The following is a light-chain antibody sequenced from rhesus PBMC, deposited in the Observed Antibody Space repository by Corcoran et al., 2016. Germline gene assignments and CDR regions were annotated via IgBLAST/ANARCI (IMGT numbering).Light chain of an antibody. CDR1: QAISIW. Sequence: DIQMTQSPSSLSASVGDRVTITCRASQAISIWLDWYQQKPGKAPKLLIYKASTLQTGVPSRFRCSGSGTEFTRTISSLQPEDFATYYCQQHDSAPRTFGQGTKVEIK. V-gene: IGKV1-21*01. J-gene: IGKJ1*01. CDR3: QQHDSAPRT. CDR2: KAS.